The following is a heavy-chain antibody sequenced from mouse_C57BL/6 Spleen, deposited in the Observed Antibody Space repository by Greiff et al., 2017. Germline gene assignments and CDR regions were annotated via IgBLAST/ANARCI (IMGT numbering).Heavy chain of an antibody. CDR1: GYSFTGYY. D-gene: IGHD1-1*01. V-gene: IGHV1-42*01. CDR2: INPSTGGT. Sequence: VQLQQSGPELVKPGASVKISCKASGYSFTGYYMNWVKQSPEKSLEWIGEINPSTGGTTYNQKFKAKATLTVDKSSSTAYMQLQSLTSADSAVYYCARTTTVVAPYFDYWGQGTALTVSS. J-gene: IGHJ2*01. CDR3: ARTTTVVAPYFDY.